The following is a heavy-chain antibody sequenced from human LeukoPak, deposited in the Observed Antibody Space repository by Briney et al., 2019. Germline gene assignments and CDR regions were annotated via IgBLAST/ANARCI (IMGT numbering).Heavy chain of an antibody. CDR3: ARHQRWLQFYH. D-gene: IGHD5-24*01. CDR2: IYYSGGT. V-gene: IGHV4-39*01. CDR1: GGSISSSSYY. J-gene: IGHJ4*02. Sequence: SETLSLTCTVSGGSISSSSYYWGWIRQPPGKGLEWIGSIYYSGGTYYNPSLKSRVTISVDTSKNQFSLKLSSVTAADTAVYYCARHQRWLQFYHWGQGTLVTVSS.